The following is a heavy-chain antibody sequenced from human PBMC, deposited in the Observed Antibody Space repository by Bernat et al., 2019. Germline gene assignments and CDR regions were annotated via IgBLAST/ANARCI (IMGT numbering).Heavy chain of an antibody. J-gene: IGHJ3*02. CDR2: ISSSSSYT. CDR3: ARVGWSSGSGAFDI. Sequence: QVQLVESGGGLVKPGGSLRLSCAASGLTFSDYYMSWIRQAPGKGLEWVSYISSSSSYTNYADSVKGRFTISRDNAKNSLYLQMNSLRAEDTAVYYCARVGWSSGSGAFDIWGQGTMVTVSS. V-gene: IGHV3-11*06. D-gene: IGHD6-19*01. CDR1: GLTFSDYY.